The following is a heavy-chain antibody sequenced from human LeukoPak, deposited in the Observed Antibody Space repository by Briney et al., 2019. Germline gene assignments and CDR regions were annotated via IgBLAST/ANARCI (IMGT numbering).Heavy chain of an antibody. Sequence: SETLSLTCTVSGGSISSSSYCWGWIRQPPGKGLEWIGSIYYSGSTYYNPSLKSRVTISVDTSKNQFSLKLSSVTAADTAVYYCARLITMMADVWGKGTTVTISS. J-gene: IGHJ6*04. D-gene: IGHD3-22*01. CDR3: ARLITMMADV. CDR1: GGSISSSSYC. V-gene: IGHV4-39*01. CDR2: IYYSGST.